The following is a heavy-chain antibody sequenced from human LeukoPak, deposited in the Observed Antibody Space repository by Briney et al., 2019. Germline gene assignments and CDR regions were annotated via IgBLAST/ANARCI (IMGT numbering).Heavy chain of an antibody. J-gene: IGHJ4*02. CDR3: ARYSSGWPGYFDY. V-gene: IGHV3-53*01. CDR2: IYTGGST. Sequence: PGGSLRLSCAASGFTVSSNYMSWVRQAPGRGLEWVSVIYTGGSTYYADSVKGRFTISRDNSKNTLYLQMNSLRAEDTAVYYCARYSSGWPGYFDYWGQGTLVTVSS. D-gene: IGHD6-25*01. CDR1: GFTVSSNY.